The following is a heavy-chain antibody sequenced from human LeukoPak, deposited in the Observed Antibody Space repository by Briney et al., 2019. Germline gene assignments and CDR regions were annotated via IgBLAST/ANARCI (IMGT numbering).Heavy chain of an antibody. J-gene: IGHJ5*02. CDR3: ARDRSDYGGNWFDP. CDR2: INHSGST. D-gene: IGHD4-17*01. CDR1: GGSFSGYY. V-gene: IGHV4-34*01. Sequence: SETLSLTCAVYGGSFSGYYWSWIRQPPGKGLEWIGEINHSGSTNYNPSLKSRVTISVDTSKNQFSLKLSSVTAADTAVYYCARDRSDYGGNWFDPWGQGTLVTVSS.